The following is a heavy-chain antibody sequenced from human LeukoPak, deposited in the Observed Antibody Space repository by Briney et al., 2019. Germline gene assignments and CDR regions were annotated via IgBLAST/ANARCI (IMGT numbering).Heavy chain of an antibody. J-gene: IGHJ4*02. D-gene: IGHD3-22*01. V-gene: IGHV4-34*01. CDR2: INHSGST. CDR3: ARAYDSSGPIDY. Sequence: SETLSLTCAVYGGSFSGYYWSWIRQPPGKGLEWIGEINHSGSTNYNPSLMSRVTISVDTSKNQFSLKLSSVTAADTAVYYCARAYDSSGPIDYWGQGTLVTVSS. CDR1: GGSFSGYY.